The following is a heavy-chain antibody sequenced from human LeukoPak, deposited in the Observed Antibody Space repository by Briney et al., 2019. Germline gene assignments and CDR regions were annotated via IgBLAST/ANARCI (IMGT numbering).Heavy chain of an antibody. D-gene: IGHD3-22*01. Sequence: PGGSLRLSCAASGFTFSRYWMHWVRQAPGKGLVWVSRINGDGSTTSYAGSVKGGFTISRDNAKNTLYLQMNSLRAEDTAVYYCATGNYYDSRGYYTFGHWGQGTLVTVSS. CDR2: INGDGSTT. J-gene: IGHJ1*01. CDR1: GFTFSRYW. V-gene: IGHV3-74*01. CDR3: ATGNYYDSRGYYTFGH.